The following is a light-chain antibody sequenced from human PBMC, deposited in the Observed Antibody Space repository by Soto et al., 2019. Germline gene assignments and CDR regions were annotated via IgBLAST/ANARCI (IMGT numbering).Light chain of an antibody. J-gene: IGKJ4*01. Sequence: DIQMTQSPSSLSASVGDRVTITCRASQGISNYLAWYQQKPGKVPKLLIYAASTLQSGVTSRFSGSGSGTDLPLTISSLQPEDVATYYCQKYNSATPDFGGGTKVEIK. CDR3: QKYNSATPD. V-gene: IGKV1-27*01. CDR1: QGISNY. CDR2: AAS.